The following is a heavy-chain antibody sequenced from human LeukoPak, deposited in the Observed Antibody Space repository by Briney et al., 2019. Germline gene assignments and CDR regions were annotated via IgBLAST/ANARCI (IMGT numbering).Heavy chain of an antibody. CDR2: IGTAGDT. CDR3: ARGAYSSSWYQNHYYYGMDV. J-gene: IGHJ6*02. Sequence: GGSLRLYCAASGFTFSSYDMHWVRQATGKGLEWVSAIGTAGDTYYPGSVKGRFTISRENAKNSLYLQMNSLRAGDTAVYYCARGAYSSSWYQNHYYYGMDVWGQGTTVTVSS. D-gene: IGHD6-13*01. V-gene: IGHV3-13*01. CDR1: GFTFSSYD.